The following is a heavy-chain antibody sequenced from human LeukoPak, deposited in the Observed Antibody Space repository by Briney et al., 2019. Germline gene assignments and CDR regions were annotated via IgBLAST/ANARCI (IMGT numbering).Heavy chain of an antibody. CDR2: ISGSGGQT. CDR3: AKGRGLHYYDSSLYDY. D-gene: IGHD3-22*01. J-gene: IGHJ4*02. V-gene: IGHV3-23*01. Sequence: PGGSLRLSCAASGFTFSYYGMSWVRQAPGKGLEWVSAISGSGGQTYYADSVKGRFTISRDNSKNTLYLQMNSLRAEDTAVYYCAKGRGLHYYDSSLYDYWGQGTLVTVSS. CDR1: GFTFSYYG.